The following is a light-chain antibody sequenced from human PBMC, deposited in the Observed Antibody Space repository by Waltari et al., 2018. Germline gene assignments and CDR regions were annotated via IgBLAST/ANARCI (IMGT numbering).Light chain of an antibody. CDR3: QQSFTTPLT. CDR1: QSISSY. J-gene: IGKJ4*01. Sequence: DVQMTQSPSSLSASLVDRVTITCRAGQSISSYLNWYQQKPGMAPKLLIYASSTLQTGVPSRFSGSGSGTDFTLTISSLQPEDFATYYCQQSFTTPLTFGGGTKVEIK. V-gene: IGKV1-39*01. CDR2: ASS.